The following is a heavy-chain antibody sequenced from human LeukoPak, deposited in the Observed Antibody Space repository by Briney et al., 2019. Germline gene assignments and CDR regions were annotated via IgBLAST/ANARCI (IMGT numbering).Heavy chain of an antibody. CDR1: GYTFTVYY. J-gene: IGHJ4*02. D-gene: IGHD2-2*01. CDR3: AREDCSSTSCYALPYY. V-gene: IGHV1-2*02. CDR2: INPNSGGT. Sequence: ASVKVSCKASGYTFTVYYMHWVRQAPGQGLEWMGWINPNSGGTNYAQKFQGRVTMTRDTSISTAYMELSRLRSDDTAVYYCAREDCSSTSCYALPYYWGQGTLVTVSS.